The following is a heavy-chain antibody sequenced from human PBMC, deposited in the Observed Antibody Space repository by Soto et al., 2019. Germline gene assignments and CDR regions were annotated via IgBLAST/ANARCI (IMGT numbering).Heavy chain of an antibody. CDR1: GGTFSSYA. CDR3: ARDEAVGYSYGYYYYYGIDV. J-gene: IGHJ6*02. Sequence: SVKVSCKASGGTFSSYAISWVRQAPGQGLEWMGGIIPIFGTANYAQKFQGRVTITADKSTSTAYMELSSLRSEDTAVYYCARDEAVGYSYGYYYYYGIDVCRQGPTVTVSS. CDR2: IIPIFGTA. D-gene: IGHD5-18*01. V-gene: IGHV1-69*06.